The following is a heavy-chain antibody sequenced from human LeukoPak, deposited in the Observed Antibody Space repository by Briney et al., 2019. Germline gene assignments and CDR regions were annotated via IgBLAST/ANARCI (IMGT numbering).Heavy chain of an antibody. J-gene: IGHJ4*02. D-gene: IGHD3-22*01. V-gene: IGHV3-23*01. CDR1: GFTFNDYA. CDR3: AIEGDYYNSIVPNY. CDR2: ISRSGGST. Sequence: PGGSLRLSCAASGFTFNDYAMTWVRQASGKGLEWVSAISRSGGSTYYADSVKGRFTISKDNSKTTLYLQMNSLRAEDTAVYYCAIEGDYYNSIVPNYWGQGTLVTVSS.